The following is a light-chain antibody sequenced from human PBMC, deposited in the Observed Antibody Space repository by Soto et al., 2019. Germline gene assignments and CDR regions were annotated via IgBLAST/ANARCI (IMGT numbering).Light chain of an antibody. Sequence: QSVLTQPPSVSAAPGQKVTISCSGSSSNIGNNYVSWYQQLPGTAPKLLIYSNDQRPSGVPGRFSGSKSGTSASLAISGLQSEDEGEYYCATWEDSLNGPVFGGGTKLTVL. J-gene: IGLJ3*02. CDR2: SND. V-gene: IGLV1-44*01. CDR3: ATWEDSLNGPV. CDR1: SSNIGNNY.